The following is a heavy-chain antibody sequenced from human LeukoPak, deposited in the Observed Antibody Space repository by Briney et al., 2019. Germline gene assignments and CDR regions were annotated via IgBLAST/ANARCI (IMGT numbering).Heavy chain of an antibody. CDR2: IWYDGTNK. CDR3: AKAGGNSGYDNYYYMDV. Sequence: GGALRLSCAASGFRFSTYGMEWVRQAPGKGLEWVALIWYDGTNKYYVDSVKGRFTLARDNSKNTLYLQMNSLRAEDTAVYYCAKAGGNSGYDNYYYMDVWGKGTTVTVSS. CDR1: GFRFSTYG. J-gene: IGHJ6*03. D-gene: IGHD5-12*01. V-gene: IGHV3-33*06.